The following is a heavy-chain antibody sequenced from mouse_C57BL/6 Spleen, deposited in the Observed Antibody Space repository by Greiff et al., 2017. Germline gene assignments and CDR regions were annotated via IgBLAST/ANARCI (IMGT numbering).Heavy chain of an antibody. V-gene: IGHV1-15*01. CDR2: IDPETGGT. J-gene: IGHJ1*03. Sequence: VQLQESGAELVRPGASVTLSCKASGYTFTDYEMHWVKQTPVHGLEWIGAIDPETGGTAYNQKFKGKAILTADKSSSTAYMELRSLTSEDSAVYYCTRRGSNWYFDVWGTGATVTVSS. CDR1: GYTFTDYE. D-gene: IGHD1-1*01. CDR3: TRRGSNWYFDV.